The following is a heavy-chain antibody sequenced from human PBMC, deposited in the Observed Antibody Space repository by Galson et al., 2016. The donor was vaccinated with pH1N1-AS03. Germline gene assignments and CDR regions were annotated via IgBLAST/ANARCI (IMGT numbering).Heavy chain of an antibody. CDR3: ARGGGSALDS. CDR1: GYTFAYYY. V-gene: IGHV1-2*02. D-gene: IGHD1-26*01. J-gene: IGHJ4*02. Sequence: SVKVSCKASGYTFAYYYVHWVRQAPGQGLEWMGWINPSSGGTKFAQKFQGTVSMTTDTSTRTAYMELSRLRSDDTAVYSCARGGGSALDSWGEGTLVTVSS. CDR2: INPSSGGT.